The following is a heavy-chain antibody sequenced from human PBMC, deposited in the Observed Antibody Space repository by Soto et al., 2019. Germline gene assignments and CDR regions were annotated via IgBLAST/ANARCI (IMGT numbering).Heavy chain of an antibody. CDR1: GGSISNGNYY. Sequence: QVQLQESGPGLVKPSQTLSLTCTVSGGSISNGNYYWSWIRQPPGKGLEWIGNIYDSGSTHYNPSRKSRVTMSVDTSKKQFSLTLSSVTAADTAVYYCARSNNYDRSGSFDYWGQGTLVTVSS. CDR2: IYDSGST. J-gene: IGHJ4*02. V-gene: IGHV4-30-4*01. D-gene: IGHD3-22*01. CDR3: ARSNNYDRSGSFDY.